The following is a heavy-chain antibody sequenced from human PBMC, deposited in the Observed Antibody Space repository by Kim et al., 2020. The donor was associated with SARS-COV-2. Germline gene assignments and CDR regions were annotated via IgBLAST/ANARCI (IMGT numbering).Heavy chain of an antibody. CDR3: AGTYYYGSGTRGYYGMDV. CDR1: GGSISSYY. V-gene: IGHV4-59*01. J-gene: IGHJ6*01. CDR2: IYYSGST. Sequence: SETLSLTCTVSGGSISSYYWSWIRQPPGKGLEWIGYIYYSGSTNYNPSLKSRVTISVDTSKNQFSLKLSSVTAADTAVYYCAGTYYYGSGTRGYYGMDV. D-gene: IGHD3-10*01.